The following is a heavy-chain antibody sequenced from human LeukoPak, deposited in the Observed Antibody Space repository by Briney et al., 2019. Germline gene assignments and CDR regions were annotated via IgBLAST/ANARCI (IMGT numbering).Heavy chain of an antibody. J-gene: IGHJ6*02. CDR3: YYYYYGMDV. CDR2: ISGSGGST. CDR1: GFTFSSYA. V-gene: IGHV3-23*01. Sequence: GGSLRLSCAASGFTFSSYAMSWVRQAPGKGLEWVSVISGSGGSTYYADSVKGRFTISRDNSKNTLYLQMNSLRAEDTAVYYCYYYYYGMDVWGQGTTVTVSS.